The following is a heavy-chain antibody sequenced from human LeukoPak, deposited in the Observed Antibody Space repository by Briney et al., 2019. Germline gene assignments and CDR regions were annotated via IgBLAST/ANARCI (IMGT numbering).Heavy chain of an antibody. J-gene: IGHJ4*02. Sequence: SETLSLTCTVSGDSFSYFYWSWIRQPPGKGLEWIGYIYNSGSTNYNPSLKSRVTISVDTSKNQFSLKLSSVTAADTAVYYCARHPLYDYVWGSYRYTFDYWGQGTLVTVSS. CDR3: ARHPLYDYVWGSYRYTFDY. V-gene: IGHV4-59*08. CDR2: IYNSGST. D-gene: IGHD3-16*02. CDR1: GDSFSYFY.